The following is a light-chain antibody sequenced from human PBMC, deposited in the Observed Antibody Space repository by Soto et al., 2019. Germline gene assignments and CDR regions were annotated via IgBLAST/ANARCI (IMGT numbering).Light chain of an antibody. CDR2: SNN. Sequence: QSVLTQPPSASGTPGQRVTISCSGSSSNIGRNAVNWYQQLPGTAPKLLINSNNQRPSGVPDRFFGSKSGTSASLAISGLRSEDEGDFLWALGEDSRTGWVFGGGTQLTV. J-gene: IGLJ3*02. CDR3: ALGEDSRTGWV. V-gene: IGLV1-44*01. CDR1: SSNIGRNA.